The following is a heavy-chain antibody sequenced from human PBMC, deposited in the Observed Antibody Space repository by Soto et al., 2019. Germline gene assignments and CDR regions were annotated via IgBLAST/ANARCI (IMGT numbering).Heavy chain of an antibody. CDR3: ARGVGATIGYYYGMDV. CDR2: IWYDGSNK. J-gene: IGHJ6*02. CDR1: GFTFSSYG. D-gene: IGHD1-26*01. Sequence: QVQLVESGGGVVQPGRSLRLSCAASGFTFSSYGMHWVRQAPGKGLEWVAVIWYDGSNKYYADSVKGRFTISRDNSKNTLYQQMNSLRAEDTAVYSCARGVGATIGYYYGMDVWGQGTTVTVSS. V-gene: IGHV3-33*01.